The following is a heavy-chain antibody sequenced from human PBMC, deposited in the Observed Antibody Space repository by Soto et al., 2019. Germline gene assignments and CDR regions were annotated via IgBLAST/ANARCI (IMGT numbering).Heavy chain of an antibody. CDR1: GGSISSGGYY. Sequence: PSETLSLTCTVSGGSISSGGYYWGWIRQHPGKGLEWIGYIYYSGSTYYNPSLKSRVTISVDTSKNQFSLKLSSVTAADTAVYYCARAPLYSSSVDCWGQGTLVTVSS. J-gene: IGHJ4*02. V-gene: IGHV4-31*03. CDR3: ARAPLYSSSVDC. D-gene: IGHD6-6*01. CDR2: IYYSGST.